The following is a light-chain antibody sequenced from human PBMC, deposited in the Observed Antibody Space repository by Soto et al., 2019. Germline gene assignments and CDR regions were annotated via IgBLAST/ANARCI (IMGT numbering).Light chain of an antibody. V-gene: IGLV7-43*01. CDR2: STS. Sequence: QTVVTQEPSLTVSPVGTVTLTCASRTGAVTSTFYPNWFQQKPGQAPRSLIYSTSNKHPWTPARFSGSLLGVKAALTLSDVQPEDEADYYCLLYFGGVRVFGGGTKLTVL. CDR3: LLYFGGVRV. J-gene: IGLJ3*02. CDR1: TGAVTSTFY.